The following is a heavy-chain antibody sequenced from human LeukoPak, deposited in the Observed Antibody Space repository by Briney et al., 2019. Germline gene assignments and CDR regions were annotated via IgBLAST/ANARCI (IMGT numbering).Heavy chain of an antibody. D-gene: IGHD5-12*01. CDR3: TTTEFSGYEIDDY. J-gene: IGHJ4*02. V-gene: IGHV3-15*07. CDR2: IKSKTDGGTT. CDR1: GFTFSSYW. Sequence: GGSLRLSCAVSGFTFSSYWMNWVRQAPGKGLEWVGRIKSKTDGGTTDYAAPVKGRFTISRDDSKNTLYLQMNSLKTEDTAVYYCTTTEFSGYEIDDYWGQGTLVTVSS.